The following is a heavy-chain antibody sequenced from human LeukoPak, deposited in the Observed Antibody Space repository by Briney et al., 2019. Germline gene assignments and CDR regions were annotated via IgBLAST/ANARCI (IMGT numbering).Heavy chain of an antibody. J-gene: IGHJ4*02. CDR3: ARDGGYCSGGSCYSLFDY. CDR2: ISSSSSYT. CDR1: GFTVSSNY. Sequence: GGSLRLSCAASGFTVSSNYMSWIRQAPGKGLEWVSYISSSSSYTNYADSVKGRFTISRDNAKNSLYLQMNSLRAEDTAVYYCARDGGYCSGGSCYSLFDYWGQGTLVTVSS. D-gene: IGHD2-15*01. V-gene: IGHV3-11*06.